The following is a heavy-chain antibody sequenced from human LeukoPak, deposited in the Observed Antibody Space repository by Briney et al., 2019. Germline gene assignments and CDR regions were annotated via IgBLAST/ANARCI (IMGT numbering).Heavy chain of an antibody. J-gene: IGHJ3*02. V-gene: IGHV4-39*07. CDR1: GGSISSSTYY. CDR3: ASYGGGYRLPDAFDI. D-gene: IGHD5-18*01. Sequence: SETLSLTCTVAGGSISSSTYYWGWIRHPPGKGPDWIGSIYYSGNTYYNPTRKCPVTISVATSKHQFYLKLRSLTAAAASVYYCASYGGGYRLPDAFDIWGQGTMVTVSS. CDR2: IYYSGNT.